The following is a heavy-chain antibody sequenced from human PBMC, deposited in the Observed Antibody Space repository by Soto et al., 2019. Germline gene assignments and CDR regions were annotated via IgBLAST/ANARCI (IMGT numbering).Heavy chain of an antibody. D-gene: IGHD6-13*01. CDR2: ISYDGSNK. CDR3: AKDLVIGAAGLVY. J-gene: IGHJ4*02. V-gene: IGHV3-30*18. Sequence: QVQLVESGGGVVQPGRSLRLSCAASGFTFSSYGIHWVRQAPGKGLEWVAVISYDGSNKYYADSVKGRFTISRDNSKNTLYLQMNSLRAEDTAVYYWAKDLVIGAAGLVYWCQGTLVTVSS. CDR1: GFTFSSYG.